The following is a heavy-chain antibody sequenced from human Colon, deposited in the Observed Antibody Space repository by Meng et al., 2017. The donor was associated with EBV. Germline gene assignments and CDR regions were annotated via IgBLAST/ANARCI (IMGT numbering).Heavy chain of an antibody. CDR3: ARVGAYCGGDCYHPR. J-gene: IGHJ4*02. Sequence: QGRLREPGPGLVKPAGTLSLTCAVSGGSLSSRNWWSWVRQPPGKGLEWIGEIYHSGSTNYNPSLKSRVTISVDESKNQFSLRLSSVTAADTAVYYCARVGAYCGGDCYHPRWGQGTLVTVSS. CDR2: IYHSGST. V-gene: IGHV4-4*02. CDR1: GGSLSSRNW. D-gene: IGHD2-21*02.